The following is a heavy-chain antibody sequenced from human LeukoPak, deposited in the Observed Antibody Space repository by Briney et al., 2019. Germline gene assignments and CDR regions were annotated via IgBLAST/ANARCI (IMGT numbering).Heavy chain of an antibody. CDR2: IYHSGST. CDR3: TRVVAVAGTRWFDP. V-gene: IGHV4-30-2*01. J-gene: IGHJ5*02. D-gene: IGHD6-19*01. Sequence: SETLSLTCAVSGGSISSGGYSWSWIRQPPGKGLEWIGYIYHSGSTYYNPSLKSRVTISVDRSKNQFSLKLSSVTAADTAVYYCTRVVAVAGTRWFDPWGQGTLVTVSS. CDR1: GGSISSGGYS.